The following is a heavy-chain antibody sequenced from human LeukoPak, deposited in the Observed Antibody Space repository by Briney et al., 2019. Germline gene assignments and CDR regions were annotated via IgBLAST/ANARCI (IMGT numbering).Heavy chain of an antibody. Sequence: ETLSLTCSVSGGSISSYYWSWIRQPPGKGLEWMGIIYPGDSDTRYSPSFQGQVTISADKSISTAYLQWSSLKASDTAMYYCARRPTFDCSGGSCYSREYSSGWIHFDYWGQGTLVTVSS. V-gene: IGHV5-51*01. CDR2: IYPGDSDT. CDR1: GGSISSYY. J-gene: IGHJ4*02. D-gene: IGHD2-15*01. CDR3: ARRPTFDCSGGSCYSREYSSGWIHFDY.